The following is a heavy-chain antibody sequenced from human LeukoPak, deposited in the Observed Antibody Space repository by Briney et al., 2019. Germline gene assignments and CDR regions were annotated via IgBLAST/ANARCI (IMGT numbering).Heavy chain of an antibody. V-gene: IGHV3-48*03. J-gene: IGHJ6*03. D-gene: IGHD2-21*02. CDR1: GFTFSSYE. CDR2: ISSSGSTI. Sequence: GGSLRLSCTVSGFTFSSYEMNWVRQAPGKGLEWVSYISSSGSTIYYADSVKGRFTISRDNAKNSLYLQMNSLRAEDTAVYYCAREDCGGDCYSSYYYMDVWGKGTTVTISS. CDR3: AREDCGGDCYSSYYYMDV.